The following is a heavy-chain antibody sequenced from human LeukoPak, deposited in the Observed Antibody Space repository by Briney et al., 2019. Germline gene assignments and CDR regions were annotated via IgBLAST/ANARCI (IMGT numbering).Heavy chain of an antibody. Sequence: GGSLRLSCAASGFTVSSNYMSWVRQAPGKGLEWVSVIYSGGSTYYADSVKGRFTISRDNAKNSLYLQMNSLRAEDTAVYYCARVDGKYYYYMDVWGKGTTVTISS. CDR1: GFTVSSNY. CDR3: ARVDGKYYYYMDV. CDR2: IYSGGST. D-gene: IGHD1-26*01. J-gene: IGHJ6*03. V-gene: IGHV3-53*01.